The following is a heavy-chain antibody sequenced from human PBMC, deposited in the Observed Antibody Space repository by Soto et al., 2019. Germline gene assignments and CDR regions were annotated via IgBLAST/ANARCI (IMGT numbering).Heavy chain of an antibody. CDR1: GFTFSRYS. J-gene: IGHJ4*02. CDR2: ISGSGNGP. CDR3: AREPPYCVADCRSLSDY. D-gene: IGHD2-21*02. V-gene: IGHV3-23*01. Sequence: RGALRLSCAASGFTFSRYSIRWVREAPGKGLEWVSVISGSGNGPYYADSVKGRFTISRDNSKNTLYLQMNRLRAEDTAVYYCAREPPYCVADCRSLSDYWGQGTLVTVSS.